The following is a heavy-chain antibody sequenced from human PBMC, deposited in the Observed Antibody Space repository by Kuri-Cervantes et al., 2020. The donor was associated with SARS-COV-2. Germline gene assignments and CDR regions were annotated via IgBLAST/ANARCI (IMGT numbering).Heavy chain of an antibody. J-gene: IGHJ3*02. Sequence: GESLKISCAASGFPFSSYAMSWVRQAPGKGLEWVSTISGSDGSTYYADSVKGRFTISRDNSKNTLYLQMNSLRAEDTALYYCAKDMTYCSSTSCYTHDAFDIWGQGTMVTVSS. V-gene: IGHV3-23*01. CDR3: AKDMTYCSSTSCYTHDAFDI. D-gene: IGHD2-2*02. CDR1: GFPFSSYA. CDR2: ISGSDGST.